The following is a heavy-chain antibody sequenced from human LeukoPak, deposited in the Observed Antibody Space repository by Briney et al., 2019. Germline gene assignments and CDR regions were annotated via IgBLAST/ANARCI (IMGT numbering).Heavy chain of an antibody. CDR3: ASQGYSSSGTNGGQNWFDP. CDR1: GYTFTSYD. V-gene: IGHV1-8*01. D-gene: IGHD6-13*01. Sequence: ASVKVSCKASGYTFTSYDINWVRQATGQRLEWMGWMNPNSVNTGYAQKFQDRVTMTRNTSISTAYMELSSLRSEDTAVYYCASQGYSSSGTNGGQNWFDPWGQGTLVTVSS. CDR2: MNPNSVNT. J-gene: IGHJ5*02.